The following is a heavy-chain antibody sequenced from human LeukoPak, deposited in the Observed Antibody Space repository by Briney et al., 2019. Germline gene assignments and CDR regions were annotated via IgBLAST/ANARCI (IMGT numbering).Heavy chain of an antibody. V-gene: IGHV3-74*01. J-gene: IGHJ4*02. CDR1: RFTFSSYW. D-gene: IGHD3-16*01. Sequence: GGSLRLSCAASRFTFSSYWMHWVRQAPGKGLMWVSRINSDGSTTSYADSVKGRFTISRDNAKNTLYLQMNSLRVEDTAVYYCTRINYGWGQGTLVTVSS. CDR2: INSDGSTT. CDR3: TRINYG.